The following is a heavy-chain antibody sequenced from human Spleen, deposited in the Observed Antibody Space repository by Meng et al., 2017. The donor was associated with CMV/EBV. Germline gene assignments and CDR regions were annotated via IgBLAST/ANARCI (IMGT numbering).Heavy chain of an antibody. D-gene: IGHD3-22*01. J-gene: IGHJ5*02. CDR2: LHPTAGST. V-gene: IGHV1-46*01. CDR1: FTRSY. Sequence: FTRSYMHWVRQAPGQGPEWMGVLHPTAGSTTYAQNFQGRVTMTSDTSTSTVYMELSSLRSDDTAVYYCARDASDFDSSGYYNTWFDPWGQGTLVTVSS. CDR3: ARDASDFDSSGYYNTWFDP.